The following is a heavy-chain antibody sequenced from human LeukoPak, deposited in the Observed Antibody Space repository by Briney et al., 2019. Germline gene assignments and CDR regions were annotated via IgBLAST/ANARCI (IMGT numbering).Heavy chain of an antibody. J-gene: IGHJ4*02. CDR1: GGSFSGYY. Sequence: PSETLSLTCAVYGGSFSGYYRSWIRHPPGKGLEWIGEINHSGSTNYNPSLKSRVTISVDKSKNQFSLKLSSVTAADTGVYYCARYESSGYYDYWGEGTLVTVSS. CDR2: INHSGST. V-gene: IGHV4-34*01. D-gene: IGHD3-22*01. CDR3: ARYESSGYYDY.